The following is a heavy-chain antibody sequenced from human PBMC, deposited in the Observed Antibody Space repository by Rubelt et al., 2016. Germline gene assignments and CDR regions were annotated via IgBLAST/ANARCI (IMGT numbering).Heavy chain of an antibody. CDR1: GFAFSSYS. Sequence: EVQLVDSGGGLVQPGGSLRLSCAASGFAFSSYSINWVRQAPGKGLEWVSYISSSSSTIYYADSLKGRFTTSGENAKNSLYLQMNSRKDEDTAIYYCAREGGLDYWGQGTLVTVSS. V-gene: IGHV3-48*02. CDR3: AREGGLDY. CDR2: ISSSSSTI. J-gene: IGHJ4*02. D-gene: IGHD3-16*01.